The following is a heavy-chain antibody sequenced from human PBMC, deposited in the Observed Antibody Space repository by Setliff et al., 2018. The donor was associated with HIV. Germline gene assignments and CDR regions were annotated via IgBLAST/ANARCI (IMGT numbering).Heavy chain of an antibody. CDR3: AKFADSSGYYPIHDAFDI. J-gene: IGHJ3*02. V-gene: IGHV3-23*01. CDR2: ISGSGGST. CDR1: GFTFSSYA. D-gene: IGHD3-22*01. Sequence: GGSLRLSCAASGFTFSSYAMSWVRQAPGKGLEWVSAISGSGGSTYYADSVKGRFTISRDNSKNTLYLQMNSLRAEDTAVYYCAKFADSSGYYPIHDAFDIWGQGIMVTVSS.